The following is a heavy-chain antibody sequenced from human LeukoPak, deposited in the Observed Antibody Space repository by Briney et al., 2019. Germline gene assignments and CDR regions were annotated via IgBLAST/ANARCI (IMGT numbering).Heavy chain of an antibody. CDR1: GFTFSSYV. Sequence: PGGSLRLSCAASGFTFSSYVMHWVRQAPGKGLEWVAFIRYDGSNKYYADSVKGRFTISRDNSKNTLYLQMNSLRAEDTAVYYCAKDAYYGSGSYWYYMDVWGKGTTVTISS. CDR2: IRYDGSNK. V-gene: IGHV3-30*02. J-gene: IGHJ6*03. CDR3: AKDAYYGSGSYWYYMDV. D-gene: IGHD3-10*01.